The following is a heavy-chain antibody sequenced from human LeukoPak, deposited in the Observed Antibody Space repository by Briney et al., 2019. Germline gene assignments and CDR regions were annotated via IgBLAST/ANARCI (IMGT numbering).Heavy chain of an antibody. CDR3: ARATRNPGSTFDY. J-gene: IGHJ4*02. Sequence: SQTLSLTCTVSGGSISSGDYYWSWIRQPPGKGLEWIGYIYYSGSTYYNPSLKSRVTISVDTSKNQFSLKLSSVTAADTAVYYCARATRNPGSTFDYWGQGTLVTVSS. V-gene: IGHV4-30-4*01. CDR1: GGSISSGDYY. CDR2: IYYSGST. D-gene: IGHD2/OR15-2a*01.